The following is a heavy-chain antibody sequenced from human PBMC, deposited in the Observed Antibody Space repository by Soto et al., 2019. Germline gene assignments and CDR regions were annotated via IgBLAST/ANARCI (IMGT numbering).Heavy chain of an antibody. CDR1: GYTFTSYG. V-gene: IGHV1-18*01. Sequence: QVQLVQSGAEVKKPGASVKVSCKASGYTFTSYGISWVRQAPGQGLEWMGWISAYNGNTNYAQKPQGRVTMTTDTSTSTAYMELRSLRSDDTAVYYCARQTYYYDSSGYYRAFDIWGQGTMVTVSS. J-gene: IGHJ3*02. CDR3: ARQTYYYDSSGYYRAFDI. D-gene: IGHD3-22*01. CDR2: ISAYNGNT.